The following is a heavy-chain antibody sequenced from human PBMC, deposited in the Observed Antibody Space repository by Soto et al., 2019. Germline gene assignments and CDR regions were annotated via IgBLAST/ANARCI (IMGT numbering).Heavy chain of an antibody. CDR1: GFTFSSYA. CDR3: AKEWSDARTREKCGLVNY. J-gene: IGHJ4*02. D-gene: IGHD2-8*01. V-gene: IGHV3-23*01. Sequence: EVQLLESGGDLAQPGGSLRLSCAASGFTFSSYAMTWVHQAPGKGLEWVSTISSSGASTYYADSVEGRFTISRDNSKNTLYLQMNSLRAEDTAVYYCAKEWSDARTREKCGLVNYWGQGTLVTVSS. CDR2: ISSSGAST.